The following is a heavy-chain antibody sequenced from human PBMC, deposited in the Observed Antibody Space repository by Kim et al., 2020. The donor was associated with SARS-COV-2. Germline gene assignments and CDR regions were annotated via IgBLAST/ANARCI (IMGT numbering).Heavy chain of an antibody. CDR2: IYYSGST. CDR3: ARHSSSWKRHVNWFDR. V-gene: IGHV4-39*01. Sequence: SETLSLTCTVSGGSISSSSYYWGWIRQPPGKGLEWIGSIYYSGSTYYNPSLKSRVTISVDTSKNQFSLKLSSVSAADTAVYYCARHSSSWKRHVNWFDRWGQGTLVSVSS. CDR1: GGSISSSSYY. J-gene: IGHJ5*02. D-gene: IGHD6-13*01.